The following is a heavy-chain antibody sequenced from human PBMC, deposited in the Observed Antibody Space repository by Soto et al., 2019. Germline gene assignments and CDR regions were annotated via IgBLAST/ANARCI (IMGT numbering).Heavy chain of an antibody. Sequence: GESLKISCKGSGYSFTSYWIGWVRQMPGKGLEWRGIIYPGDSDTRYSPSFQGQDTISADKSISTAYLQWSSLKASDTAMYYCARFYDCWSGYSDNWFDPWGQGTLVTVSS. J-gene: IGHJ5*02. CDR2: IYPGDSDT. CDR3: ARFYDCWSGYSDNWFDP. CDR1: GYSFTSYW. D-gene: IGHD3-3*01. V-gene: IGHV5-51*01.